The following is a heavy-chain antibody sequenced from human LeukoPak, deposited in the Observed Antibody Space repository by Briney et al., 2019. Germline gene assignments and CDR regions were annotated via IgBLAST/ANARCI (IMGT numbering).Heavy chain of an antibody. J-gene: IGHJ4*02. CDR2: ISGSGGST. D-gene: IGHD3-22*01. V-gene: IGHV3-23*01. CDR3: AKEMGLDSAYYYDSSGLSFDY. Sequence: PGGSLRLSCAASGFTFSSYAMSWVRQAPGKGLEWVSAISGSGGSTYYADSVKGRFTISRDNSKNTLYLQMNSLRAEDTAVYYCAKEMGLDSAYYYDSSGLSFDYWGQGTLVTVSS. CDR1: GFTFSSYA.